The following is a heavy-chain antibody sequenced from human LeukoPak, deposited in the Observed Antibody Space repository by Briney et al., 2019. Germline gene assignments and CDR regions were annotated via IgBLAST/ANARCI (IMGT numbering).Heavy chain of an antibody. CDR2: INPDSGGT. J-gene: IGHJ4*03. CDR3: ARDRGSGTYMGYFDY. D-gene: IGHD3-10*01. Sequence: ASVKVSCKASGYTFTGYYMHWVRQAPGQGLEWMGWINPDSGGTNSAQKFQGWVTMTRDTSINTAYMELSRLRSDDTAVYYCARDRGSGTYMGYFDYWGQGTLVTVSS. CDR1: GYTFTGYY. V-gene: IGHV1-2*04.